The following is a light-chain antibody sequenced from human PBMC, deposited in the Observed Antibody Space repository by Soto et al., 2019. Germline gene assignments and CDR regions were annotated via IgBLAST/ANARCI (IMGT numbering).Light chain of an antibody. Sequence: IVLTQSPATLSLSPGERATLSCGASQSVSSYLAWYQQKPGLAPTLVIYDSSIRATGIPDRFSGSGSGTDFTLTISRMEPEDFAMYFCQQYGNSPQITFGQGTRLEIK. CDR3: QQYGNSPQIT. J-gene: IGKJ5*01. CDR2: DSS. CDR1: QSVSSY. V-gene: IGKV3D-20*01.